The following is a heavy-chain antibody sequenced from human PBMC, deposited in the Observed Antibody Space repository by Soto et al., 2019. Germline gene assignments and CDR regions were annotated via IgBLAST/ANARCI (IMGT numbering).Heavy chain of an antibody. CDR2: IYRRGST. CDR3: ARRNSSLFDY. CDR1: GDSISSTNW. Sequence: QVQLQESGPGLVKPSGTLSLTCAVSGDSISSTNWWNWVRQPPGKGLEWIGEIYRRGSTNYNPTLKSRVSTSVDKSKNQFSLRLTSVTAADTAVYFCARRNSSLFDYWGQGILVTVSS. J-gene: IGHJ4*02. D-gene: IGHD6-13*01. V-gene: IGHV4-4*02.